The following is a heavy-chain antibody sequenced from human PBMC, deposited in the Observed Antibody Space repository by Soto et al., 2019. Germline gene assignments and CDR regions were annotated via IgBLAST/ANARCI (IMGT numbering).Heavy chain of an antibody. J-gene: IGHJ4*02. V-gene: IGHV5-10-1*01. D-gene: IGHD4-17*01. CDR2: IDPSDSYT. CDR1: GYSFTSYW. CDR3: ATWDYGGPDY. Sequence: GESLKISCKGSGYSFTSYWISWVRQMPGKGLEWMGRIDPSDSYTNYSPSFQGHVTISAGKSISTAYLQWSSLKASDTAMYYCATWDYGGPDYWGQGTLVTVSS.